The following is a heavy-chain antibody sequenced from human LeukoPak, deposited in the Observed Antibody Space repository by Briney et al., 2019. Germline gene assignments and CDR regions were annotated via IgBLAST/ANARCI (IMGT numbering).Heavy chain of an antibody. CDR1: GGSFSGYY. CDR2: INHSGST. V-gene: IGHV4-34*01. Sequence: SETLSLTCAVYGGSFSGYYWSWIRQPPGKGLEWIGEINHSGSTNYNPSLKSRVTISVDTSKNQFSLKLSSVTAADTAVYYCVRGGFGVVTRFDYWGQGTLVTVSS. CDR3: VRGGFGVVTRFDY. D-gene: IGHD3-3*01. J-gene: IGHJ4*02.